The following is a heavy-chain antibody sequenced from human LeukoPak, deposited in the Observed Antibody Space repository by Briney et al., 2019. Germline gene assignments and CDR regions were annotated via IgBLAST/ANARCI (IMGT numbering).Heavy chain of an antibody. CDR2: IYYSGST. D-gene: IGHD3-22*01. CDR1: GGSIGSSSYY. V-gene: IGHV4-39*07. CDR3: ARARDYYYDSSGYPSYYYYYMDV. J-gene: IGHJ6*03. Sequence: SETLSLTCTVSGGSIGSSSYYWGWIRQPPGKGLEWIGSIYYSGSTYYNPSLKSRVTISVDTSKNQFSLKLSSVTAADTAVYYCARARDYYYDSSGYPSYYYYYMDVWGKGTTVTVSS.